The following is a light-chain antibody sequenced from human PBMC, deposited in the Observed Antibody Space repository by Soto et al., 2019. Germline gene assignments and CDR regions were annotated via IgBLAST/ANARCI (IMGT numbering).Light chain of an antibody. CDR1: QGIRND. CDR2: KAS. V-gene: IGKV1-5*03. J-gene: IGKJ1*01. Sequence: IQMTQSPSSLSAYVGARLTISCRASQGIRNDLGWYQKKPGKAPKILIYKASSLESGVPSRFSGSGSGTEFTLTISSLQPDDFATYYCQQYNSYSTFGQGTKVDIK. CDR3: QQYNSYST.